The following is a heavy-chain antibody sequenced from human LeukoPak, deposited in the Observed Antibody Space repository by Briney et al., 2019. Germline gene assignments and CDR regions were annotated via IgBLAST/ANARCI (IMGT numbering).Heavy chain of an antibody. D-gene: IGHD3-22*01. CDR3: ERDRGGYYDSSGFYWGYYFDS. V-gene: IGHV3-23*01. Sequence: GGSLRLSCAASGFTFSTYAVIWVRQAPGKGLEWVSTISGSGDSTYYADSVKGRFTISRDNSKDTLDLQMSSVRDDDTSVYYFERDRGGYYDSSGFYWGYYFDSWGQGILVTVST. CDR2: ISGSGDST. CDR1: GFTFSTYA. J-gene: IGHJ4*02.